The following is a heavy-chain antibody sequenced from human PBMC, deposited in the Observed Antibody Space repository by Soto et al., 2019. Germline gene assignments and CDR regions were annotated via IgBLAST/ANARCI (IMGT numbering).Heavy chain of an antibody. CDR3: ARGRIVATKTGYYFDY. J-gene: IGHJ4*02. CDR2: ISGSGGST. D-gene: IGHD5-12*01. V-gene: IGHV3-23*01. Sequence: GGSLRFSCAASGFTFSSYAMSWVRQAPGKGLEWVSAISGSGGSTYYADSVKGRFTISRDNAKNSLYLQMNSLRAEDTAVYYCARGRIVATKTGYYFDYWGQGTLVTVSS. CDR1: GFTFSSYA.